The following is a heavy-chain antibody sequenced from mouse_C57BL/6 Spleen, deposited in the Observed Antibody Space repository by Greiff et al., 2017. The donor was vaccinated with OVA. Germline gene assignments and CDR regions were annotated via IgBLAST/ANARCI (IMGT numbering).Heavy chain of an antibody. V-gene: IGHV1-15*01. Sequence: QVQLQQSGAELVRPGASVTLSCKASGYTFTDYEMHWVKQTPVHGLEWIGAIDPETGGTAYNQKFKGKAILTADKSSSTAYMELRSLTSEDSAVYFCARGYGNYAMDYWGQGTSVTVSS. CDR2: IDPETGGT. J-gene: IGHJ4*01. CDR1: GYTFTDYE. D-gene: IGHD2-10*02. CDR3: ARGYGNYAMDY.